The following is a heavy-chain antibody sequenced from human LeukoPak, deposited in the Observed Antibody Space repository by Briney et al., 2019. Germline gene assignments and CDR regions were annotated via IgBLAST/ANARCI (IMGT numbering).Heavy chain of an antibody. V-gene: IGHV3-21*01. CDR2: ISSSSSYI. CDR3: ARARYFDWLAPDFDAFDI. Sequence: GGSLRLSCAASGFTFSSYSMNWVRQAPGKGLEWVSSISSSSSYIYYADSVKGRFTTSRDNAKNSLYLQMNSLRAEDTAVYYCARARYFDWLAPDFDAFDIWGQGTMVTVSS. CDR1: GFTFSSYS. D-gene: IGHD3-9*01. J-gene: IGHJ3*02.